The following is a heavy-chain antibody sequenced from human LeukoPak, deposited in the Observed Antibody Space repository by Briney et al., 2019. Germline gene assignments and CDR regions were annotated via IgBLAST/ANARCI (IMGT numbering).Heavy chain of an antibody. CDR3: ARVLQRGHAFDI. Sequence: SETLSLTCAVSGGSISSGGYSWSWIRQPPGKGLEWIGYIYHSGSTYYDPSLKSRVTISVDRSKNQFSLKLSSVTAADTAVYYCARVLQRGHAFDIWGQGTMVTVSS. CDR2: IYHSGST. CDR1: GGSISSGGYS. D-gene: IGHD2-15*01. V-gene: IGHV4-30-2*01. J-gene: IGHJ3*02.